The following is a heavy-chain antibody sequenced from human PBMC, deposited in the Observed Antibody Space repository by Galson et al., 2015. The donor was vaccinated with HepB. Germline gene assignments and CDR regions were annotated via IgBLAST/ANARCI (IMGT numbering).Heavy chain of an antibody. J-gene: IGHJ4*02. V-gene: IGHV4-39*01. CDR1: GGSISSSSYY. CDR3: ARRIDFDY. CDR2: IYYSGST. D-gene: IGHD3-16*02. Sequence: ETLSLTCTVSGGSISSSSYYWGWIRQPPGKGLEWIGSIYYSGSTYYNPSLKSRVTISVDTSKNQFSLKLSSVTAADTAVYYCARRIDFDYWGQGTLVTVSS.